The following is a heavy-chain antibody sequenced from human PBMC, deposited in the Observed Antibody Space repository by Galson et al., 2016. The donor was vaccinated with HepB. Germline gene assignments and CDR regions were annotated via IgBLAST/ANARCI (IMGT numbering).Heavy chain of an antibody. CDR1: GASIISNNYF. CDR3: AREVDKPGGTDEDALDI. V-gene: IGHV4-31*03. J-gene: IGHJ3*02. D-gene: IGHD1-14*01. Sequence: TLSLTCTVSGASIISNNYFWSWVRQQEGRGLEWIAYIHHTGRAYYNPSFSSRFIISVDTSMNQFSLKVNSVNAADTAVYYCAREVDKPGGTDEDALDIWGQGTVVTVSS. CDR2: IHHTGRA.